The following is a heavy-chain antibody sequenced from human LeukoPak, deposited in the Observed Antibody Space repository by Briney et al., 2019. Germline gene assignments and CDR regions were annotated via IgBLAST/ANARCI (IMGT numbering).Heavy chain of an antibody. Sequence: PGGSLRLSCAASGFTSSDNYMSWIRQAPGKGLEWVSYISSSGNTTYNADSVKGRFSITRDNAKNSLYLQMNSLRAEDTAVYYCARDGGSAWFLDYWGQGTLVTVSS. CDR2: ISSSGNTT. J-gene: IGHJ4*02. CDR1: GFTSSDNY. CDR3: ARDGGSAWFLDY. V-gene: IGHV3-11*04. D-gene: IGHD6-19*01.